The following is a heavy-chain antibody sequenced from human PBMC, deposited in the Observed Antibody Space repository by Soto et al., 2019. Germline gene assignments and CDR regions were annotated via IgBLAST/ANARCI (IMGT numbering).Heavy chain of an antibody. Sequence: SVKVSCKASGGTFSIYAISWVRQAPGQGLEWMGGIIPIFGTANYAQKFQGRVTITADESTSTAYMELSSLRSEDTAVYYCARGDNEYYYDSSGYPEHFQHWGQGTLVTVSS. J-gene: IGHJ1*01. CDR1: GGTFSIYA. D-gene: IGHD3-22*01. CDR2: IIPIFGTA. V-gene: IGHV1-69*13. CDR3: ARGDNEYYYDSSGYPEHFQH.